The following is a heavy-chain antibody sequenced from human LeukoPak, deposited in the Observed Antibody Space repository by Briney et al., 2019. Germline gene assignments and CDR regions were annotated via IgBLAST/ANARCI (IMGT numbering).Heavy chain of an antibody. CDR3: ARVGYSSGWSGMVV. V-gene: IGHV3-66*01. CDR2: IYSGGST. D-gene: IGHD6-19*01. J-gene: IGHJ6*02. Sequence: GGSLRLSCAASGFTVSSNYMSWVRQAPGEGLEWVSVIYSGGSTYYADSVKGRFTISRDNSKNTLYLQMNSLRAEDTAVYYCARVGYSSGWSGMVVWGQGTTVTVSS. CDR1: GFTVSSNY.